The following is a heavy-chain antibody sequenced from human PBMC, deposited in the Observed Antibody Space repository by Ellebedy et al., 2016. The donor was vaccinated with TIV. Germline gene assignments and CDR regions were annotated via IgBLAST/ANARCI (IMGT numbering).Heavy chain of an antibody. CDR1: GFTFSSYV. CDR3: AKAPRWDVDTDMVRPIRWFDL. V-gene: IGHV3-23*01. Sequence: GESLKISXAASGFTFSSYVMSWVRQAPGKGLEWVSGIGGGGGITYYADSVKGRFTISRANSKKTVYLQMNSLRAEDTAIYYCAKAPRWDVDTDMVRPIRWFDLWGQGTLVTVSS. D-gene: IGHD5-18*01. J-gene: IGHJ5*02. CDR2: IGGGGGIT.